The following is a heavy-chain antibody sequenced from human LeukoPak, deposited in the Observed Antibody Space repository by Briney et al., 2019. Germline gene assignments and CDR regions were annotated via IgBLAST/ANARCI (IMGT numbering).Heavy chain of an antibody. D-gene: IGHD3-22*01. Sequence: GGSLRLSCAASGFTFSSYAMGWVRQAPGKGLEWVSAISGSGGSTYYADSVKGRFTISRDNSKNTLYLQMNSLRAEDTAVYYCAKDRGGLYYDSSGYYPDYWGQGTLVTVSS. J-gene: IGHJ4*02. CDR2: ISGSGGST. CDR3: AKDRGGLYYDSSGYYPDY. V-gene: IGHV3-23*01. CDR1: GFTFSSYA.